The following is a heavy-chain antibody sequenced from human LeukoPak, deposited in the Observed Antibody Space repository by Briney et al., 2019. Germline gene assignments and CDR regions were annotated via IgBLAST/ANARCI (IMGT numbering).Heavy chain of an antibody. D-gene: IGHD3-3*01. Sequence: SETLSLTCTVSGGSISSGSYYWSWIRQPAGKGLEWIGRIYTSGSTNYNPSLKSRVTISVDTSKNQFSLKLSSVTAADTAVYYCARLSHQRFLDYWGQGTLVTVSS. CDR1: GGSISSGSYY. CDR3: ARLSHQRFLDY. CDR2: IYTSGST. V-gene: IGHV4-61*02. J-gene: IGHJ4*02.